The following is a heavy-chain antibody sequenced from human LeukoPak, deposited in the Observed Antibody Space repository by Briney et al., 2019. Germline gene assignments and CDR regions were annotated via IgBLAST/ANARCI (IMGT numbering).Heavy chain of an antibody. Sequence: APVKVSCKASGGTFSSYAISWVRQAPGQGLEWMGRIIPIFGTANYAQKFQGRVTITTDESTSTAYMELSSLRSEDTAVYYCARDRGYYDSSGYYYFDYWGQGTLVTVSS. V-gene: IGHV1-69*05. CDR1: GGTFSSYA. CDR2: IIPIFGTA. CDR3: ARDRGYYDSSGYYYFDY. D-gene: IGHD3-22*01. J-gene: IGHJ4*02.